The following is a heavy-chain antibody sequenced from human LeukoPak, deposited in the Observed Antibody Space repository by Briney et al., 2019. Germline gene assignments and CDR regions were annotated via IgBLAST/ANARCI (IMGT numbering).Heavy chain of an antibody. J-gene: IGHJ3*02. CDR1: GFTFSSYA. CDR2: IGGSDSST. CDR3: AKVSI. V-gene: IGHV3-23*01. Sequence: GGSLRLSCVASGFTFSSYAMTGVRQAPGKGLERVSSIGGSDSSTYYKDSVKGRFTISRDNSKNTLYLQMNSLRAEDTAVYYCAKVSIWGQGTMVTVSS.